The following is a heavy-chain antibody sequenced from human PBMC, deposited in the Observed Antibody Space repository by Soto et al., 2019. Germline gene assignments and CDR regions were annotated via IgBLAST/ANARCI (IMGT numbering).Heavy chain of an antibody. V-gene: IGHV3-30*18. D-gene: IGHD6-6*01. CDR3: AKDLGRVIAALVYFDY. CDR1: GFTFSSYG. J-gene: IGHJ4*02. CDR2: ISYDGSNK. Sequence: QVQLVESGGGVVQPGRSLRLSCAASGFTFSSYGMHWVRQAPGKGLEWVAVISYDGSNKYYADSVKGRFTISRDNSKNTLYLQMNSLRAEDTAVYYCAKDLGRVIAALVYFDYWGQGILVTVSS.